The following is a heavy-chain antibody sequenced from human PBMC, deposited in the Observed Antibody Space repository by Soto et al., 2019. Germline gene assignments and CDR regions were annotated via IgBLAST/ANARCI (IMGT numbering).Heavy chain of an antibody. D-gene: IGHD5-12*01. CDR1: GGSFSGYY. CDR2: INHSGST. Sequence: SETLSLTCAVYGGSFSGYYWSWIRQPPGKGLEWIGEINHSGSTNYNPSLKSRVTISVDTSKNQFSLKLSSVTAADTAVYYCARSGLREPYYYYYMDVWGKGTTVTVSS. CDR3: ARSGLREPYYYYYMDV. V-gene: IGHV4-34*01. J-gene: IGHJ6*03.